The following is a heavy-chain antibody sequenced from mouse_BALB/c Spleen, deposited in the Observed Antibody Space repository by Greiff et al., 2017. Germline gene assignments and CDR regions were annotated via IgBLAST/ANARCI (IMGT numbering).Heavy chain of an antibody. D-gene: IGHD1-2*01. Sequence: VKLQQSGAELVRPGVSVKISCKGSGYTFTDYAMHWVKQSHAKSLEWIGVISTYYGDASYNQKFKGKATMTVDKSSSTAYMELARLTSEDSAIYYCARSSTTATGAMDYWGQGTSVTVSS. CDR3: ARSSTTATGAMDY. CDR2: ISTYYGDA. J-gene: IGHJ4*01. V-gene: IGHV1S137*01. CDR1: GYTFTDYA.